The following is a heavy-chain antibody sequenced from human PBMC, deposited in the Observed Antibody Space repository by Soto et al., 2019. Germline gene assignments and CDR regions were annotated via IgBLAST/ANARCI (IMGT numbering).Heavy chain of an antibody. D-gene: IGHD1-1*01. CDR1: GFTFNNYG. V-gene: IGHV3-23*01. Sequence: GSLRLSCAASGFTFNNYGMTWVRQAPGKGLEWVSSISGSGVNTYYADAVKGRFTISRDNSINTVYLEMKDLRAGDTAVYYCTKDLSRGGVALDGPDYWGQGTLVTVSS. J-gene: IGHJ4*02. CDR2: ISGSGVNT. CDR3: TKDLSRGGVALDGPDY.